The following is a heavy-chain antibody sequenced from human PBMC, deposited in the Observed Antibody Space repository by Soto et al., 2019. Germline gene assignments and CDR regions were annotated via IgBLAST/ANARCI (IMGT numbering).Heavy chain of an antibody. D-gene: IGHD6-19*01. CDR1: GGSFSGYY. J-gene: IGHJ5*02. V-gene: IGHV4-34*01. CDR3: ERGRIAVAGTNWFDP. Sequence: SETLSLTCAVYGGSFSGYYWSWIRQPPGKGLEWIGEINHSGSTNYNPSLKSRVTISVDTSKNQFSLRLSSVTAADTAVYYCERGRIAVAGTNWFDPWGQGTLVTVSS. CDR2: INHSGST.